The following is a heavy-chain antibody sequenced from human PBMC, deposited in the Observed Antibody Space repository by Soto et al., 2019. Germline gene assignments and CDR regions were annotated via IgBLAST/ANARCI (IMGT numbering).Heavy chain of an antibody. D-gene: IGHD6-13*01. Sequence: SVKVSCKASGGTFSSYAISWVRQAPGQGLEWMGGIIPIFGTANYAQKFQGRVTITADKSTSTAYMELSSLRSEDTAMYYCARLGAPFPAAPYYYGMDVWGQGTTVTVSS. CDR2: IIPIFGTA. CDR1: GGTFSSYA. V-gene: IGHV1-69*06. CDR3: ARLGAPFPAAPYYYGMDV. J-gene: IGHJ6*02.